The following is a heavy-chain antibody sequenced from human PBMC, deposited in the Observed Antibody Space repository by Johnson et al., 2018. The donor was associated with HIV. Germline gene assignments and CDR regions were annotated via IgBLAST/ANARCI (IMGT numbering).Heavy chain of an antibody. CDR3: ASLSGSGSYSGASAFDI. J-gene: IGHJ3*02. CDR1: GFTFSNYG. Sequence: QVQLVESGGGLVQPGGSLRLSCAASGFTFSNYGMHWVRQAPGKGLEWVAFIRYDGSHKYYVDSVKGRFTISRDNAKNSLYLQMNSLRAEDTAVYYCASLSGSGSYSGASAFDIWGQGTMVTVSS. CDR2: IRYDGSHK. D-gene: IGHD1-26*01. V-gene: IGHV3-30*02.